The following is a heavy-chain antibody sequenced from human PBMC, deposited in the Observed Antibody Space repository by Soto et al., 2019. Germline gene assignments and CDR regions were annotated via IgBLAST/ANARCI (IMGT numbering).Heavy chain of an antibody. CDR2: IYYSGTTT. Sequence: SETLSLTCTFSGGSINHYYLTWIRQPPGEGLDWMGYIYYSGTTTNYNPSLKSRVTLSVDTSKNQFSPKLSSVTAADTAVYYCGHSKGLAATGPDRKNVFHYWGQGTLVTVSS. J-gene: IGHJ4*02. CDR1: GGSINHYY. CDR3: GHSKGLAATGPDRKNVFHY. D-gene: IGHD6-25*01. V-gene: IGHV4-59*08.